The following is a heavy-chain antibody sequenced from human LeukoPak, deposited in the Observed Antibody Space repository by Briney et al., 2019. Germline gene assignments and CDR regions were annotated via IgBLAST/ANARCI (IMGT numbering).Heavy chain of an antibody. CDR3: ARGYSSSWYIHYYYMDV. CDR2: IYYSGST. D-gene: IGHD6-13*01. J-gene: IGHJ6*03. Sequence: SETLSLTCTVSGGSISSYYWSWIRQPPGKGLEWIGYIYYSGSTNYNPSLKSRVTISVDTSKNQFSLKLSSVTAADTAVYYCARGYSSSWYIHYYYMDVWGKGTTVTVSS. CDR1: GGSISSYY. V-gene: IGHV4-59*08.